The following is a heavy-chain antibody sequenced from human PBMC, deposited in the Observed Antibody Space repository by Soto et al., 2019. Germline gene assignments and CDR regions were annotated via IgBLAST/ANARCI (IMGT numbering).Heavy chain of an antibody. J-gene: IGHJ6*03. D-gene: IGHD1-1*01. CDR2: TYYRSKWYN. CDR1: GDSASSNSAA. V-gene: IGHV6-1*01. Sequence: SQTLSLTCAISGDSASSNSAAWNWIRQSPSRGLEWLGRTYYRSKWYNDYAVSVKSRITINPDTSKNQFSLQLNSVTPEDTAVYYCARDLGTDYYYYYYYMDVWGKGTTVTVSS. CDR3: ARDLGTDYYYYYYYMDV.